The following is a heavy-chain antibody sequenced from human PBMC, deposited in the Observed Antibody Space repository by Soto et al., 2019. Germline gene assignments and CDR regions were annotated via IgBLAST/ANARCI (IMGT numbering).Heavy chain of an antibody. J-gene: IGHJ5*02. CDR3: ARQGSNSSRRLSWFDP. Sequence: SETLSLTCTASGGSSSSSTYSWGWIRQPPGKGLEWIGSMHYSGATYYSPSLKSRVSISVDTSKSQFSLKLTFVTAADTAVYFCARQGSNSSRRLSWFDPWGQGTLVTV. CDR2: MHYSGAT. CDR1: GGSSSSSTYS. D-gene: IGHD3-16*01. V-gene: IGHV4-39*01.